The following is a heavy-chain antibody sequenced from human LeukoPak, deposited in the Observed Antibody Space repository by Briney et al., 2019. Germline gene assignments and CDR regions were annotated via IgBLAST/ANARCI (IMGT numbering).Heavy chain of an antibody. D-gene: IGHD6-19*01. J-gene: IGHJ4*02. V-gene: IGHV3-7*01. CDR1: GFTFSNYW. CDR3: ARERSSGWNDC. Sequence: GGSLRPSCAASGFTFSNYWMTWVRQAPGKGLEWVANIKQDGSEKHYGDSVKGRFTISRDNAKNSLYLEMNSLRAEDTAVYYCARERSSGWNDCWGQGTLVTVSS. CDR2: IKQDGSEK.